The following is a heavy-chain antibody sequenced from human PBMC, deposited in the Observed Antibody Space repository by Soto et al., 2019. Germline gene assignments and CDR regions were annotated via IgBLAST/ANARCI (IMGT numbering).Heavy chain of an antibody. CDR1: GFTFSSYA. V-gene: IGHV3-23*01. CDR3: AKYGSSLRAYDAFDI. D-gene: IGHD4-17*01. Sequence: GGSLRLSCAASGFTFSSYAMSWVRQAPGKGLKWVSVISGSGGSTYYADSVKGRFTISRDNSKNTLYLQMNSLRAEDTAVYYCAKYGSSLRAYDAFDIWGQGTMVTVSS. J-gene: IGHJ3*02. CDR2: ISGSGGST.